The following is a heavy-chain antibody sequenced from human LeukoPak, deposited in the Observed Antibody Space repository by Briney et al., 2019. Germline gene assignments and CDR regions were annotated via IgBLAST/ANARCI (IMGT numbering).Heavy chain of an antibody. D-gene: IGHD2-21*02. J-gene: IGHJ6*02. Sequence: GGSLRLSCAASGFTFSSYAMSWVRQAPGKGLEWVSVIYSGGSTYYADSVKGRFTISRDNSKNTLYLQMNSLRAEDTAVYYCAREGRNCGGDCYSEDYYYYGMDVWGQGTTVTVSS. CDR3: AREGRNCGGDCYSEDYYYYGMDV. CDR1: GFTFSSYA. CDR2: IYSGGST. V-gene: IGHV3-53*01.